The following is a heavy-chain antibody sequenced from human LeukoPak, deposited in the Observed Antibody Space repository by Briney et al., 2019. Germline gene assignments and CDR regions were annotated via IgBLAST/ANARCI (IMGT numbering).Heavy chain of an antibody. D-gene: IGHD3/OR15-3a*01. V-gene: IGHV4-39*07. CDR1: GVSIGSPVYY. CDR2: VFYSGST. Sequence: SETLSLTCSVSGVSIGSPVYYWGWIRQSPGKGLEWIGTVFYSGSTDYNPSLKSRVTMSIDTSKNQFSLNLNSVTAADTAVFYCARARYYDFSTGYFTYYFDYWGLGTLVTVSS. J-gene: IGHJ4*02. CDR3: ARARYYDFSTGYFTYYFDY.